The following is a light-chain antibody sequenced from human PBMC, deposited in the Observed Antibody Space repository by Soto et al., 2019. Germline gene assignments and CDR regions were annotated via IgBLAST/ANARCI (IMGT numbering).Light chain of an antibody. J-gene: IGKJ5*01. CDR2: GAS. Sequence: PGESATLYCRGSQTGSITYLTWYQQKPGQAPRLLIFGASKRATGIPDRFSGSGSGRDFTLTISALEPEDFAVYYCQQYGSSPLISFGQGTRLEI. CDR1: QTGSITY. CDR3: QQYGSSPLIS. V-gene: IGKV3-20*01.